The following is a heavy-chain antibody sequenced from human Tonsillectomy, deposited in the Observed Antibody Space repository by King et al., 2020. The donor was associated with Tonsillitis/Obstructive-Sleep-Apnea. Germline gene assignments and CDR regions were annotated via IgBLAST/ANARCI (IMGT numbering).Heavy chain of an antibody. CDR2: IWYDGSNK. CDR3: ARDPSGQWLDY. CDR1: GFTFSSYG. D-gene: IGHD6-19*01. J-gene: IGHJ4*02. Sequence: VQLVESGGGVVQPGRSLRLSCVASGFTFSSYGMHWVRQAPGKGLEWVAVIWYDGSNKYYADSVKGRFTISRDNSKNTLFLQMNSLRAEDTAVYYCARDPSGQWLDYWGQGTLVTVSS. V-gene: IGHV3-33*01.